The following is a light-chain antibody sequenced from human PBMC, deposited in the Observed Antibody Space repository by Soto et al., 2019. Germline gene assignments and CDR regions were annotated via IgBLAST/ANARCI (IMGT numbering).Light chain of an antibody. Sequence: IPLTQSPSALSASSGGTSTITSQASQDINGSLPWYQQKLGQAPRLLIYDASNLETGVPSRFSGSGSGTDFTFTITSLQPEDIATYYCHQYDNVPYDFGHGTKVDI. J-gene: IGKJ3*01. CDR3: HQYDNVPYD. V-gene: IGKV1-33*01. CDR1: QDINGS. CDR2: DAS.